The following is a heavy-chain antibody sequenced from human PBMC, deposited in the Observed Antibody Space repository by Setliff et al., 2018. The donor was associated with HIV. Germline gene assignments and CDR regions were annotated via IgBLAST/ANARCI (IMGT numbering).Heavy chain of an antibody. V-gene: IGHV3-33*01. CDR2: IWYDGSNE. CDR3: ARGFSSSWYYYHMDV. CDR1: GFSLSYHG. Sequence: SLRLSCAASGFSLSYHGMHWVRQAPGKGLEWVAIIWYDGSNEYYADSVEGRFTISRDNSKNTLYLQMDSLRAEDTAVYYCARGFSSSWYYYHMDVWGKGTTVTVSS. J-gene: IGHJ6*03. D-gene: IGHD6-13*01.